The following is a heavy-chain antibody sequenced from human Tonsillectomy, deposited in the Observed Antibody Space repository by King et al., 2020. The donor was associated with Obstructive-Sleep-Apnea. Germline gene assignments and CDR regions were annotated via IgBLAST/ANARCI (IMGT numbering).Heavy chain of an antibody. J-gene: IGHJ4*02. Sequence: VQLVESGGGLVQPGGSLRLSCAASGFTFSSYWMHWVRQAPGKGLVWVSRINSDGSSTSYADSVKGRFTISRDNAKNTLYLQMNSLRAEDTAVYYCARATYYDFWSGYYSYFDYWGQGTLVTVSS. D-gene: IGHD3-3*01. CDR1: GFTFSSYW. CDR2: INSDGSST. V-gene: IGHV3-74*01. CDR3: ARATYYDFWSGYYSYFDY.